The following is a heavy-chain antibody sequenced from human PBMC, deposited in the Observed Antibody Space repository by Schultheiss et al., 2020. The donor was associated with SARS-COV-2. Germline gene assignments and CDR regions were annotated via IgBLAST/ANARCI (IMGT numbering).Heavy chain of an antibody. CDR1: GGSISSGGYY. V-gene: IGHV4-61*08. J-gene: IGHJ6*03. Sequence: SQTLSLTCTVSGGSISSGGYYWSWIRQPPGKGLEWIGYIYYSGSTNYNPSLKSRVTISVDTSKNQFSLKLSSVTAADTAVYYCARDAPSFDRPAAHSQTYYCDYYMDVWGKGTTVTVAS. CDR2: IYYSGST. CDR3: ARDAPSFDRPAAHSQTYYCDYYMDV. D-gene: IGHD2-2*01.